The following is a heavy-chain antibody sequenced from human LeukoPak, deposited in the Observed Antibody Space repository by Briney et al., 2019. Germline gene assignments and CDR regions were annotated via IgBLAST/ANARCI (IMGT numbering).Heavy chain of an antibody. CDR3: ATDLATAMVKDQSNY. CDR2: FDPEYGEI. J-gene: IGHJ4*02. CDR1: GYTLTELS. D-gene: IGHD5-18*01. Sequence: ASVKVSCKVSGYTLTELSIHWVRQAPGKGLEWMRGFDPEYGEIIYEQKFQGRVTMTEDTSTDTAYMELSSLRSEGTAMYYCATDLATAMVKDQSNYWGQGTLVTVSS. V-gene: IGHV1-24*01.